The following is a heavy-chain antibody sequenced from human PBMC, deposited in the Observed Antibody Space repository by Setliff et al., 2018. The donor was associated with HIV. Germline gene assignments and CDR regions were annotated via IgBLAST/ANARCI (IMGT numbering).Heavy chain of an antibody. V-gene: IGHV4-61*03. D-gene: IGHD5-12*01. J-gene: IGHJ3*02. CDR2: IYYSGST. CDR1: GGSISSGTYY. Sequence: SETLSLTCTVSGGSISSGTYYWTWIRQTPGKGLEWIGYIYYSGSTKYNPSLTSRVTISVDTSKNHFSLKLTSVTAADTAVYYCARAEMATIVAFDIWGQGTMVTVSS. CDR3: ARAEMATIVAFDI.